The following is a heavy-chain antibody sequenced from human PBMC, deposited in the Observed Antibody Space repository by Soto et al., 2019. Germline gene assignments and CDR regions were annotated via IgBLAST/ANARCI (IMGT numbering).Heavy chain of an antibody. V-gene: IGHV4-31*03. Sequence: SETLSLTCTVSGGSISSGGYYWSWIRQHPGKGLEWIGYIYYSGSTYYNPSLKSRVTISVDTSKNQFSLKLSSVTAADTAVYYCARDQGYSAPWFDPWGHGTLVTVSS. CDR3: ARDQGYSAPWFDP. CDR1: GGSISSGGYY. D-gene: IGHD2-21*01. CDR2: IYYSGST. J-gene: IGHJ5*02.